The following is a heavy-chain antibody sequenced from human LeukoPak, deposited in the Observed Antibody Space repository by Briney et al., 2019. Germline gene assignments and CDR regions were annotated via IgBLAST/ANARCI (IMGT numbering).Heavy chain of an antibody. V-gene: IGHV3-64D*09. CDR2: ISSNGGST. CDR3: VKDPGYGTKYYFDY. Sequence: GGSLRLSCSASGSTFSSYAMHWVRQAPGKGLEYVSAISSNGGSTYYADSVKGRFTISRDNSKNTLYLQMSSLRAEDTAVYYCVKDPGYGTKYYFDYWGQGTLVTVSS. J-gene: IGHJ4*02. CDR1: GSTFSSYA. D-gene: IGHD5-18*01.